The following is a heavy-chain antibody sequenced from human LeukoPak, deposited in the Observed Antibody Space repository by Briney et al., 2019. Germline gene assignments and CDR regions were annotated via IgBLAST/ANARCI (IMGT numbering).Heavy chain of an antibody. CDR2: IYYSEST. D-gene: IGHD2-2*01. CDR3: ARLVAYCSSTSCPGGWFDP. CDR1: GGSISSSSYY. V-gene: IGHV4-39*01. J-gene: IGHJ5*02. Sequence: SETLSLTCTVSGGSISSSSYYWGWIRQPPGKGLEWIGSIYYSESTYYNPSLKSRVTISVDTSKNQFSLKLSSVTAADTAVYYCARLVAYCSSTSCPGGWFDPWGQGTLVTVSS.